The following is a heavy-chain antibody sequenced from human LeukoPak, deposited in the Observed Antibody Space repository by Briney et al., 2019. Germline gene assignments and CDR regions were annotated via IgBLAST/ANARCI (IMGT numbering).Heavy chain of an antibody. CDR2: IKEDGSIK. CDR1: GFTFSGHW. V-gene: IGHV3-7*01. CDR3: VREFDY. Sequence: GGSLRLSCAASGFTFSGHWMSWVRQAPGKGLEWVANIKEDGSIKQYVDSVKGRFTISRDNAKNSLYLQMNSLRAVDTAVYYCVREFDYWGQGTLVTVSS. J-gene: IGHJ4*02.